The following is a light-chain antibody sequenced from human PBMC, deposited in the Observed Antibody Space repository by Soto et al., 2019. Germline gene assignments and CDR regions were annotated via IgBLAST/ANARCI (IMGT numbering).Light chain of an antibody. CDR3: QQYNNWPKT. V-gene: IGKV3-15*01. Sequence: EVGMKQSPATLSVSPGERATLSCRASQSVSSNLAWYQQKPGQAPRLLIYGASTRATGIPARFSGSGSGTEFTLTISSLQSEDFAVYYCQQYNNWPKTFGQGTKVDNK. CDR2: GAS. J-gene: IGKJ1*01. CDR1: QSVSSN.